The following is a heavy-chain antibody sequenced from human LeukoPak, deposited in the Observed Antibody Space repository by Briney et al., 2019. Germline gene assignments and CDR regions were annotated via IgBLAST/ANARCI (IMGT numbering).Heavy chain of an antibody. V-gene: IGHV1-18*01. CDR3: ARDQRVPGVSHYYGMDV. Sequence: ASVKVSCNASGYSFTTYGISWVRQAPGQGLEWMGWISAYNGNTKYAQKLQGGVTMTTDTSTSTAYMELRSLRSDDPAVYYCARDQRVPGVSHYYGMDVWGQGTTVTVSS. J-gene: IGHJ6*02. CDR2: ISAYNGNT. D-gene: IGHD3-10*01. CDR1: GYSFTTYG.